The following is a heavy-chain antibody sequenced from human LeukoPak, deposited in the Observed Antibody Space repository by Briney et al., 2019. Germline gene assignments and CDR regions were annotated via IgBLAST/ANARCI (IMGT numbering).Heavy chain of an antibody. CDR1: GFTFSDYA. D-gene: IGHD2-2*01. CDR3: ARERRFCTSTSCYCFFDY. CDR2: ISHNGGST. V-gene: IGHV3-64*01. J-gene: IGHJ4*02. Sequence: PGGSLRLSCAASGFTFSDYAMHWVRQAPGKGLEYVSAISHNGGSTYYAHSVKGRFTISRDNSKNTLYLQLGSLRDEDVAVYYCARERRFCTSTSCYCFFDYWGQGTLVTVSS.